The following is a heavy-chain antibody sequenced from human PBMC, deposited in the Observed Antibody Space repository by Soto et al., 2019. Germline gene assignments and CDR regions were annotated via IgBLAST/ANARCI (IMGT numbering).Heavy chain of an antibody. Sequence: GGSLRLSCAASGFTFSNYAMHWVRQAPGKGLEWVALTSYDGNNEYYTDSVKGRFTISRDNSKKLVYLEINSLRKEDSAVYFCAKLGGSHNDFNRFDSWGPGTLVTVSS. D-gene: IGHD1-1*01. V-gene: IGHV3-30*18. CDR1: GFTFSNYA. CDR3: AKLGGSHNDFNRFDS. CDR2: TSYDGNNE. J-gene: IGHJ4*02.